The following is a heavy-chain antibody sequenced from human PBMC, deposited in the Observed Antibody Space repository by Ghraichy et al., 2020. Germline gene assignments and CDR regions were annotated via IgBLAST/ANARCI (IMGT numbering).Heavy chain of an antibody. CDR3: ARDVAPAGKPLDFGFDP. J-gene: IGHJ5*02. CDR1: GGSITNYY. D-gene: IGHD6-13*01. CDR2: IYYSGST. V-gene: IGHV4-59*01. Sequence: ESLNISFTVSGGSITNYYWSWIRQPPGKGLEWIGYIYYSGSTNYNPFLKSRVTISVDTSKNQFSLKLSSVTAADTAVYYCARDVAPAGKPLDFGFDPWGQGTLVTVSS.